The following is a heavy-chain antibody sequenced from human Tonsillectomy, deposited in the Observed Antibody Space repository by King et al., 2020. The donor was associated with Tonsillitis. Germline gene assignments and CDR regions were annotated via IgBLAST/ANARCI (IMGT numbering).Heavy chain of an antibody. V-gene: IGHV2-5*01. Sequence: TLKESGPTLVKPTQTLTLTCTFSGFSLSANGVGVGWIRQPPGKALEWLAFIYWNDDKRYSPSLKSRLTITKGTSKSQVVLTMTNMDPVDTATYYCARQYYYGSGSYYPVDYWGQGTLVTVSS. J-gene: IGHJ4*02. CDR3: ARQYYYGSGSYYPVDY. CDR2: IYWNDDK. D-gene: IGHD3-10*01. CDR1: GFSLSANGVG.